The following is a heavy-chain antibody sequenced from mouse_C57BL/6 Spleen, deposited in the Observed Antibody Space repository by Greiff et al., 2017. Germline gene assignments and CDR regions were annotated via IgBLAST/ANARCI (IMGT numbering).Heavy chain of an antibody. V-gene: IGHV5-17*01. CDR2: ISSGSSTI. D-gene: IGHD1-1*01. CDR1: GFTFSDYG. CDR3: ARLSGSSPYYAMDY. J-gene: IGHJ4*01. Sequence: DVHLVESGGGLVKPGGSLKLSCAASGFTFSDYGMHWVRQAPEKGLEWVAYISSGSSTIYYADTVKGRFTISRDNAKNTLFLQMTSLRSEDTAMYYCARLSGSSPYYAMDYWGQGTSVTVSS.